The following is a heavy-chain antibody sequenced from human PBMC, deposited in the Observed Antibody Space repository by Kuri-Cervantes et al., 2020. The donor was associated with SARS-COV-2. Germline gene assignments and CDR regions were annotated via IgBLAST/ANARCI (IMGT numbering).Heavy chain of an antibody. D-gene: IGHD6-19*01. Sequence: LSLTCAASGFTFSSYSMNWVRQAPGKGLEWVSSVSSGGTSVYYADSLEGRFTISRDNAKSSLYLEMNSLRAEDTAMYYCARDLGTFSSGWFYMDVWGKGTTVTVSS. CDR2: VSSGGTSV. CDR1: GFTFSSYS. V-gene: IGHV3-21*01. J-gene: IGHJ6*03. CDR3: ARDLGTFSSGWFYMDV.